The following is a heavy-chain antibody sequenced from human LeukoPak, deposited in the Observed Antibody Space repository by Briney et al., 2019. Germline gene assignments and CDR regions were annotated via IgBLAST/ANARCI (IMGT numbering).Heavy chain of an antibody. CDR2: IYYSGST. CDR1: GGSISDYY. Sequence: SETLSLTCTVSGGSISDYYWSWIRQPPGKGLEWIGYIYYSGSTNYSPSLKSRLSMSIDTSKNQFSLKLTSVTAADTAVYYCARDGDFQGMDVWGQGTTVTVSS. V-gene: IGHV4-59*01. CDR3: ARDGDFQGMDV. J-gene: IGHJ6*02. D-gene: IGHD2/OR15-2a*01.